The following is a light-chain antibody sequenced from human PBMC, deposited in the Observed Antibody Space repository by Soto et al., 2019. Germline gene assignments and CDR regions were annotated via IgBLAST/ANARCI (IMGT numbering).Light chain of an antibody. CDR3: QQYNSYTLT. CDR2: RAS. J-gene: IGKJ4*01. Sequence: DIQMTQSPFTLSASVGDRVTITCRASQSISTWLAWYQQKPGKAPKLLIYRASSLESGVPSRFSGSGSGREFTLTISSLQPDDFATYFCQQYNSYTLTFGGGTKVEIK. CDR1: QSISTW. V-gene: IGKV1-5*03.